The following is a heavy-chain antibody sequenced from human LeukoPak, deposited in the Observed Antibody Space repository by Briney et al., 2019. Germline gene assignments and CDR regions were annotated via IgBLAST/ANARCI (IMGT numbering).Heavy chain of an antibody. J-gene: IGHJ4*02. Sequence: GGSLRLSCAASGFTFSSYSMNWVRQAPGKGLEWVSSISSSSSYIYYADSVKGRFTISRDNAKNSLYLQMNSLRAEDTAVYYCASLWFGELPDYWGQGTLVTVSS. V-gene: IGHV3-21*01. CDR3: ASLWFGELPDY. D-gene: IGHD3-10*01. CDR2: ISSSSSYI. CDR1: GFTFSSYS.